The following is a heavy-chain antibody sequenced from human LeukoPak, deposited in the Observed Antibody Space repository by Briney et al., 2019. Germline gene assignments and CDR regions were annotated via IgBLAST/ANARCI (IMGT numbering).Heavy chain of an antibody. CDR2: ISNDGSIE. CDR1: GFTFSSYA. CDR3: ARRIYYGSGKDAIDI. J-gene: IGHJ3*02. D-gene: IGHD3-10*01. Sequence: GGSLRLSCAASGFTFSSYAMHWVRQAPGKGLDWVAVISNDGSIEYYADSVKGRFTISRDNSKNTLYLQMNSLRAEDTAVYYCARRIYYGSGKDAIDIWGQGTMVTVS. V-gene: IGHV3-30-3*01.